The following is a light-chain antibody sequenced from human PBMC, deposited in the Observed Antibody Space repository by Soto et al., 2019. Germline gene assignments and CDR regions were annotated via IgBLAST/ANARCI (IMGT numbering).Light chain of an antibody. CDR1: SDDIGDNNY. Sequence: QSALTQPASVSGSPGQSITISCTGTSDDIGDNNYVSWYQHHPGKAPKILIYEAANRPSGIAHRFSGSKSGNTASLTISGLQAEDEAHYFCTAYTSASTLVFGGGTKLTVL. CDR2: EAA. CDR3: TAYTSASTLV. J-gene: IGLJ2*01. V-gene: IGLV2-14*01.